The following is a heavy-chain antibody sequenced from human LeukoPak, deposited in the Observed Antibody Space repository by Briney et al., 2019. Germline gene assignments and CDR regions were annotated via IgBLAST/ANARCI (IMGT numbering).Heavy chain of an antibody. V-gene: IGHV2-5*02. CDR3: AHRRDWFDP. CDR1: GFSLSTGAVG. CDR2: IYWDDDK. J-gene: IGHJ5*02. Sequence: SGPTLVKPTQTLTLTCTFSGFSLSTGAVGVGWFRQPPGKALEWLAPIYWDDDKRYSPSLRSRLTITKDTSKNQVILTMTNMDPVDTATYYCAHRRDWFDPWGQGTLVTVSS.